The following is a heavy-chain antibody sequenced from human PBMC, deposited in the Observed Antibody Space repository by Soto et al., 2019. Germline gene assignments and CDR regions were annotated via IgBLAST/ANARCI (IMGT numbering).Heavy chain of an antibody. CDR3: ARDYRLRNWGAFDY. CDR1: GYTFTSYG. D-gene: IGHD7-27*01. Sequence: GASVKVSCKASGYTFTSYGISWVRQAPGQGLEWMGWISAYNGNTNYAQKLQGRVTMTTDTSTSTAYMELRSLRSDDTAVYYCARDYRLRNWGAFDYWGQGTLVTVSS. V-gene: IGHV1-18*01. J-gene: IGHJ4*02. CDR2: ISAYNGNT.